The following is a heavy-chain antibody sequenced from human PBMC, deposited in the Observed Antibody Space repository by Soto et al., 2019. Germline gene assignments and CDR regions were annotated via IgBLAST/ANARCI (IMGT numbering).Heavy chain of an antibody. J-gene: IGHJ6*03. Sequence: ASVKVSCKASGYTFTSYGISWVRQAPGQGLEGMGWISAYNGNTNYAQKLQGRVTMTTDTSTSTAYMELRSLRSDDTAVYYCAREGVTMVRVAGYYYYYYYMAVWGKGTTVTVSS. V-gene: IGHV1-18*01. CDR1: GYTFTSYG. D-gene: IGHD3-10*01. CDR3: AREGVTMVRVAGYYYYYYYMAV. CDR2: ISAYNGNT.